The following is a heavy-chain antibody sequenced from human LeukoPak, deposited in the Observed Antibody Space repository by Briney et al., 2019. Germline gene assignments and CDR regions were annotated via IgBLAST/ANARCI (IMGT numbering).Heavy chain of an antibody. Sequence: GGSLRLSCAASGFTFSSYGMHWVRQAPGKGLEWVAVIWYDGSNKYYADSVKGRFTISRDNSKNTLYLQMNSLRAEDTAVYYCARQGGYSYDYFDYWGQGNLVTVSS. CDR1: GFTFSSYG. D-gene: IGHD5-18*01. V-gene: IGHV3-33*01. J-gene: IGHJ4*02. CDR2: IWYDGSNK. CDR3: ARQGGYSYDYFDY.